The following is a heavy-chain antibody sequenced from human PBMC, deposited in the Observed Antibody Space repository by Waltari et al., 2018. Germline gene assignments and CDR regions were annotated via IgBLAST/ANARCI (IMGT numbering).Heavy chain of an antibody. D-gene: IGHD7-27*01. CDR2: INPNRGAT. CDR1: GYSISSGYY. Sequence: QVQLQESGPGLVKPSETLSLTCSVSGYSISSGYYWGWLRQPPGKGLEWMGRINPNRGATTYAQMFQGRVTMTRDTSISTAYMEVTGLRSDDTAVYYCARVLSTVQLGIFAYWGQGTVVTVSS. CDR3: ARVLSTVQLGIFAY. J-gene: IGHJ4*02. V-gene: IGHV1-2*06.